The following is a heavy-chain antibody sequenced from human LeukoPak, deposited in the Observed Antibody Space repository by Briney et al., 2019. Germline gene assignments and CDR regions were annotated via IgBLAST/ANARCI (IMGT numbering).Heavy chain of an antibody. CDR1: GYTLTELS. CDR2: FDPEDGET. D-gene: IGHD6-19*01. J-gene: IGHJ4*02. Sequence: ASVKVSCKVSGYTLTELSMHWVRQAPGKGLEWMGGFDPEDGETIYAQKFQGRVTMTEDTSTDTAYMELSSLRSEDTAVYYCATQSIAVADSDYWGQGTLVTVSS. CDR3: ATQSIAVADSDY. V-gene: IGHV1-24*01.